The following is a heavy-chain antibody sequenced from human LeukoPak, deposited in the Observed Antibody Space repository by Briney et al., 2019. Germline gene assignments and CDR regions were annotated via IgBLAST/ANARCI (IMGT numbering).Heavy chain of an antibody. V-gene: IGHV4-34*01. CDR2: INHSGST. CDR3: ARGGVVVVAATGNWFDP. Sequence: SETLSLTCAVYGGSFSGYYCSWIRQPPGKGLEWIGEINHSGSTNYNPSLKSRVTISVDTSKNQFSLKLSSVTAADTAVYYCARGGVVVVAATGNWFDPWGQGTLVTVSS. J-gene: IGHJ5*02. CDR1: GGSFSGYY. D-gene: IGHD2-15*01.